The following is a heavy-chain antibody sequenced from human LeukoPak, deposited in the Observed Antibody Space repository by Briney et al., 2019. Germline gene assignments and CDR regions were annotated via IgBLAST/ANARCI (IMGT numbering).Heavy chain of an antibody. J-gene: IGHJ4*02. CDR3: AKDRRSGSYYDY. Sequence: GGSLRLSCAASGFTFSSYSMNWVRQAPGKGLEWVSSISGNGDTTDYADSVKGRFTISRDNSKNTVFLQMSSLRAEDTAIYYCAKDRRSGSYYDYWGQGTLVTVSS. D-gene: IGHD1-26*01. CDR2: ISGNGDTT. V-gene: IGHV3-23*01. CDR1: GFTFSSYS.